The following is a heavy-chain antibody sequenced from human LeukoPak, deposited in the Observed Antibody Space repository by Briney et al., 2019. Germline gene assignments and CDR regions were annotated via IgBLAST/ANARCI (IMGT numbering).Heavy chain of an antibody. J-gene: IGHJ4*02. V-gene: IGHV3-30*18. CDR3: AKDSRPQLRYFDWQTDY. Sequence: PGGSLRLSCAASGFTFSSYGKHWARQAPGKGLEWVAVISYDGSNKYYADSVKGRFTISRDNSKNTLYLQMNSLRAEDTAVYYCAKDSRPQLRYFDWQTDYWGQGTLVTVSS. CDR2: ISYDGSNK. D-gene: IGHD3-9*01. CDR1: GFTFSSYG.